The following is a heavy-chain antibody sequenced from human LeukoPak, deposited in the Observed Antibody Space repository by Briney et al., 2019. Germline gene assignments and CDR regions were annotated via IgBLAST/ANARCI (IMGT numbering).Heavy chain of an antibody. D-gene: IGHD3-10*01. CDR2: MNPNSGNT. CDR3: ARGEGSGSLYYYMDV. J-gene: IGHJ6*03. V-gene: IGHV1-8*03. CDR1: GYTFTSYD. Sequence: GASVKFSCKASGYTFTSYDINWVRQATGQGLEWMGWMNPNSGNTGYAQKFQGRVTITRNTSISTAYMELSSLRSEDTAVYYCARGEGSGSLYYYMDVWGKGTTVTVSS.